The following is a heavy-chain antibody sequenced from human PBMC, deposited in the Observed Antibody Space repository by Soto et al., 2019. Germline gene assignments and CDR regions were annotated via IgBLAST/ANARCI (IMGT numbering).Heavy chain of an antibody. CDR3: ARHSNNYDSSGYPRNYFDY. Sequence: PSETLSLTCTVSGGSIRSSSYYWGWIRQPPGKGLEWIGTIYYSGSTYYNPSLKSRVTISVDTSKNQFSLKLSSVTAADTAVYYCARHSNNYDSSGYPRNYFDYWGQGTLVTVSS. CDR2: IYYSGST. J-gene: IGHJ4*02. CDR1: GGSIRSSSYY. V-gene: IGHV4-39*01. D-gene: IGHD3-22*01.